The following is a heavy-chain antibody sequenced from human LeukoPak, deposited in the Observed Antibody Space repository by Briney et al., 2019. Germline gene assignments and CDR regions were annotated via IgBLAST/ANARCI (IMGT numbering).Heavy chain of an antibody. J-gene: IGHJ4*02. CDR2: ISSSSSYI. CDR1: GFTFSSYS. CDR3: ARVGYGGYSGYFDY. D-gene: IGHD4-23*01. V-gene: IGHV3-21*01. Sequence: GGSLRLSCAASGFTFSSYSMNWVRQAPGKGLEWVSSISSSSSYIYYADSVKGRFTISRDNAKSPLYLQMNSLRAEDTAVYYCARVGYGGYSGYFDYWGQGTLVTVSS.